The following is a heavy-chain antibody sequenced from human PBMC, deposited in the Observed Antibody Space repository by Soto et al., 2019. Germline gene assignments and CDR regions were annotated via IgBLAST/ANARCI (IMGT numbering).Heavy chain of an antibody. CDR1: GGSISSGDYY. V-gene: IGHV4-30-4*01. CDR3: ARVVRVSSSWYLGY. Sequence: SETLSLTCTVSGGSISSGDYYWSWIRQPPGKGLEWIGYIYYSGSTYYNPSLKSRVTISVDTSKNQFSLKLSSVTAADTAVYYCARVVRVSSSWYLGYWGQGTLVTVSS. D-gene: IGHD6-13*01. CDR2: IYYSGST. J-gene: IGHJ4*02.